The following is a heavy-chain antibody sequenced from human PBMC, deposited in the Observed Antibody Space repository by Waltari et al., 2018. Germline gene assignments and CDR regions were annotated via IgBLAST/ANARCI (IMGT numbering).Heavy chain of an antibody. CDR3: ARTYYGDYVWWFDP. CDR2: IDWDDDK. D-gene: IGHD4-17*01. Sequence: QVTLRESGPAPVKPPQTLTLTCTFSGFSLSTSGMCVSWIRQPPGKALEWLARIDWDDDKYYSTALKTRLTISKDTAKNQVVLTMTNMDPVDTATYYCARTYYGDYVWWFDPWGQGTLVTVSS. J-gene: IGHJ5*02. V-gene: IGHV2-70*15. CDR1: GFSLSTSGMC.